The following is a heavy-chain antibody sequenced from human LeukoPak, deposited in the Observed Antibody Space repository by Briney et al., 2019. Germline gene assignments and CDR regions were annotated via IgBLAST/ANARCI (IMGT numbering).Heavy chain of an antibody. Sequence: ASVKVSCKVSGYTLTELSMHWVQQAPGKGLEWMGGFDPEDGETIYAQKFQGRVTMTEDTSTDTAYMELSSLRSEDTAVYYCATDFATRLEGDYVRAGFWFDPWGQGTLVTVSS. CDR1: GYTLTELS. V-gene: IGHV1-24*01. D-gene: IGHD3-16*01. J-gene: IGHJ5*02. CDR3: ATDFATRLEGDYVRAGFWFDP. CDR2: FDPEDGET.